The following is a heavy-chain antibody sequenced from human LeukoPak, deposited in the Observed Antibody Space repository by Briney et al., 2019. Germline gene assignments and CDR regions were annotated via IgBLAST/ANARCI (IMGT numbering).Heavy chain of an antibody. J-gene: IGHJ4*02. CDR1: GFTFSSYG. V-gene: IGHV3-30*18. CDR2: ISYDGSNK. Sequence: GRPLRLSCAASGFTFSSYGMHWVRQAPGKGLEWVAVISYDGSNKYYADSVKGRFTISRDNSKNTLYLQMNSLRAEDTAVYYCAKDSGGYTYVFDYWGQGTLVTVS. CDR3: AKDSGGYTYVFDY. D-gene: IGHD5-18*01.